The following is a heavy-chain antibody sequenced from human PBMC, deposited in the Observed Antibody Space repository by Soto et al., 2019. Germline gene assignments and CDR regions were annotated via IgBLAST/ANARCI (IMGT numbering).Heavy chain of an antibody. CDR3: GRGGAPGAMDV. CDR2: INGDGSST. J-gene: IGHJ6*02. D-gene: IGHD3-10*01. Sequence: EVQLVESGGDLVQPGGSLRLSCAASGFTLRSYWMHWGRQAPGKGPVWVSHINGDGSSTGYADSVKGRFTISRDNAKNTLYLQMNGLRAEDTAVYYCGRGGAPGAMDVWGQGTTVTVSS. V-gene: IGHV3-74*01. CDR1: GFTLRSYW.